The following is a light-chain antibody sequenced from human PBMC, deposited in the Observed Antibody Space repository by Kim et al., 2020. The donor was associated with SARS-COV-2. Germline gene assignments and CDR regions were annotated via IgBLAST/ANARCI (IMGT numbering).Light chain of an antibody. V-gene: IGLV2-14*03. CDR2: DVY. CDR3: NSYRSDNTRV. J-gene: IGLJ1*01. CDR1: SADIGYYDF. Sequence: GQSFSISCTGTSADIGYYDFFSWYQQHPDKAPKLIIYDVYNRPSAVSSRFSASKSGNTASLTISGLQAEDEAYYYCNSYRSDNTRVFGTGTKVTVL.